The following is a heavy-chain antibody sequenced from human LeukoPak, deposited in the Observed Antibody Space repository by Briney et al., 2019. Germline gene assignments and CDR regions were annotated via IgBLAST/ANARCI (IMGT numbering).Heavy chain of an antibody. D-gene: IGHD2-15*01. CDR1: GFTFSSHA. J-gene: IGHJ4*02. Sequence: PGRSLRLSCAASGFTFSSHAMHWVRQAPGKGLEWVTVIQYDGSSQYYADSVRGRFTVSRDNSKNTLCLQMSSLRAEDTAVYFCAKETRVAPRHIDFWGQGTLVTVSS. V-gene: IGHV3-30*04. CDR3: AKETRVAPRHIDF. CDR2: IQYDGSSQ.